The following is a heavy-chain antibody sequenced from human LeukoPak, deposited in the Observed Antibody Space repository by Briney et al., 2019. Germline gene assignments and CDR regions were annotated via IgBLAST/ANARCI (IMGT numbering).Heavy chain of an antibody. CDR2: VSSSGSTI. CDR3: AELGITMIGGV. V-gene: IGHV3-48*04. J-gene: IGHJ6*04. Sequence: GGSLRLSCVVSGFSFSSYSMKWVRQAPGKGLEWVSYVSSSGSTIYYADSVKGRFTISRDNAKNSLYLQMNSLRAEDTAVYYCAELGITMIGGVWGKGTTVTISS. D-gene: IGHD3-10*02. CDR1: GFSFSSYS.